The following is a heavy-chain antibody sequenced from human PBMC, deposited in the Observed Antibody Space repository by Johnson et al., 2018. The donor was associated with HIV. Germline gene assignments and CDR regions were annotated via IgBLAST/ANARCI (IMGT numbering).Heavy chain of an antibody. J-gene: IGHJ3*02. V-gene: IGHV3-15*01. CDR2: IKSKTDGGTT. Sequence: VQLVESGGGLVKPGGSLRLSCAASGFTFSNAWMSWVRQAPGKGLEWVGRIKSKTDGGTTDYAAPVKGRFTISRDDSKNTLYLHMNSLRAEDTAVYYCARTSGSYYERDAFDIWGQGTMVTVSS. D-gene: IGHD1-26*01. CDR3: ARTSGSYYERDAFDI. CDR1: GFTFSNAW.